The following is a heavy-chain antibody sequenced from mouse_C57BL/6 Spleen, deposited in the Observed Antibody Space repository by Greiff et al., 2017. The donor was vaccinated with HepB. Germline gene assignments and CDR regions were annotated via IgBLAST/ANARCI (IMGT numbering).Heavy chain of an antibody. CDR2: IYPGDGDT. CDR1: GYAFSSSW. V-gene: IGHV1-82*01. D-gene: IGHD1-1*01. Sequence: QVQLQQSGPELVKPGASVKISCTASGYAFSSSWMNWVKQRPGKGLEWIGQIYPGDGDTNYNGKFKGKATLTADKSSSTAYMQLSSLTSEDSAVYFCARYHYCGSRHYAMDYWGQGTSVTVSS. J-gene: IGHJ4*01. CDR3: ARYHYCGSRHYAMDY.